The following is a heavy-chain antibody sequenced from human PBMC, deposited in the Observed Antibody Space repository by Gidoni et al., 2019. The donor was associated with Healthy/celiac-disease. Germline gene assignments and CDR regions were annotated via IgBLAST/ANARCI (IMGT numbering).Heavy chain of an antibody. Sequence: EVQLLESGGGLVQPGGSLRLSCAASGFTFSSYAMSWVRQAPGKGLEWVSAISGSGGSTYYADSVKGRFTISRDNSKNTLYLQMNSLRAEDTAVYYCAKDLPGVVVTPSAAFDIWGQGTMVTVSS. CDR2: ISGSGGST. D-gene: IGHD2-21*02. CDR3: AKDLPGVVVTPSAAFDI. J-gene: IGHJ3*02. CDR1: GFTFSSYA. V-gene: IGHV3-23*01.